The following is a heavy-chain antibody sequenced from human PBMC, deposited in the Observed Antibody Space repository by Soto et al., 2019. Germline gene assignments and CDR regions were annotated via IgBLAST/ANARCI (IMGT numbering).Heavy chain of an antibody. CDR1: GGSSSSTSYY. CDR3: SGQSYESRGYYYAY. Sequence: LLLQESGPGLVKPSETLSLTCTVSGGSSSSTSYYWGWLRQPPGKGLEWIGSIDSSGNTYYNPSLNSRVTISVDTSKSHLSLKLSSVTAADTAVYYCSGQSYESRGYYYAYWCPGTLVTASS. J-gene: IGHJ4*02. D-gene: IGHD3-22*01. V-gene: IGHV4-39*01. CDR2: IDSSGNT.